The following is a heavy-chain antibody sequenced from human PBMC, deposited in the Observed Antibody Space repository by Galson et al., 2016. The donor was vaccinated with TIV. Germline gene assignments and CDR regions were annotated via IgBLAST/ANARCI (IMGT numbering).Heavy chain of an antibody. Sequence: SLRLSCAASGFTFSDFYMTWIRQAPGKGLEWLSSISGSGTRITYADSVKGRFTVSRDNAKNSLYLQMNSLRAEDTALYYCARTYEAYDYGMDVWGQGTTVTVSS. CDR3: ARTYEAYDYGMDV. V-gene: IGHV3-11*01. CDR1: GFTFSDFY. CDR2: ISGSGTRI. D-gene: IGHD3-3*01. J-gene: IGHJ6*02.